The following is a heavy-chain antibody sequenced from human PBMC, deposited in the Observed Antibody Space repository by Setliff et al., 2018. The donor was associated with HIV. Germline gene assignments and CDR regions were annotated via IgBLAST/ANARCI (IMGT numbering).Heavy chain of an antibody. CDR1: GYTFTDYY. CDR2: MNPNSGNT. Sequence: ASVKVSCKASGYTFTDYYINWVRQATGQGLEWMGWMNPNSGNTGYAQKFQGRVTMTRNTSISTAYMELSSLRSEDTAVYYCARFRKFQLVGALDYWGQGTLVTVSS. D-gene: IGHD1-26*01. J-gene: IGHJ4*02. V-gene: IGHV1-8*02. CDR3: ARFRKFQLVGALDY.